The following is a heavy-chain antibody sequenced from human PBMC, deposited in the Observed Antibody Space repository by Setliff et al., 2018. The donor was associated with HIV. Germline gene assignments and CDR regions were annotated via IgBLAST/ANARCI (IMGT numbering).Heavy chain of an antibody. CDR1: GFTFSSYA. J-gene: IGHJ4*02. CDR2: ISYDGSNK. Sequence: LSLSCAASGFTFSSYAMHWVRQAPGKGLEWVAVISYDGSNKYYADSVKGRFTISRDNSKNTLYLQMNSLRAEDTAVYYCARTDCSSTSCYATYFDYWGQGTLVTAPQ. CDR3: ARTDCSSTSCYATYFDY. V-gene: IGHV3-30*04. D-gene: IGHD2-2*01.